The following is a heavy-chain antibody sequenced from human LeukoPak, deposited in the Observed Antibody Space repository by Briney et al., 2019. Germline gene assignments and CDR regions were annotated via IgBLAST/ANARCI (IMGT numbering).Heavy chain of an antibody. D-gene: IGHD1-26*01. CDR3: ARGGSYPNDPFDI. CDR1: GFTFSSYA. CDR2: IYSGGST. Sequence: GGSLRLSCAASGFTFSSYAMSWARQAPGKGLEWVSVIYSGGSTHYADSVEGRITISRDNSKNTLFLQMNSLRAEDTAVYYCARGGSYPNDPFDIWGQGTMVTV. V-gene: IGHV3-53*01. J-gene: IGHJ3*02.